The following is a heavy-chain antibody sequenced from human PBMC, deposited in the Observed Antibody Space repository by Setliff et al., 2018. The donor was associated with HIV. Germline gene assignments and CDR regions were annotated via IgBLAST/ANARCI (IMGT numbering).Heavy chain of an antibody. CDR3: ARNWDFYNSGSLVFDY. CDR2: ISSSGSTT. J-gene: IGHJ4*02. CDR1: GFTFSSYE. V-gene: IGHV3-48*03. Sequence: GGSLRLSCVASGFTFSSYEMNWVRQAPGKGLEWTSYISSSGSTTNYADSVKGRFTISRDNAKNSLYLQMNSLRAEDTATYYCARNWDFYNSGSLVFDYWGQGTLVTVSS. D-gene: IGHD3-10*01.